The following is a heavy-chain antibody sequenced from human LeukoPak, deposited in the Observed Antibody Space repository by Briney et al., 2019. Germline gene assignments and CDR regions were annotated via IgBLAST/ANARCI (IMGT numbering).Heavy chain of an antibody. CDR1: GFTFSSYG. CDR2: IWYDGTNE. V-gene: IGHV3-33*01. J-gene: IGHJ3*02. Sequence: GGSLRLSCAASGFTFSSYGMHWVRQAPGKGLEWVAVIWYDGTNEYYSESVRGRFIISRDNSRNTLYLQMSSLRAEDTAVYYCVRDLDHNDFWSGYWPDAFDTWGQGTMVTVSS. CDR3: VRDLDHNDFWSGYWPDAFDT. D-gene: IGHD3-3*01.